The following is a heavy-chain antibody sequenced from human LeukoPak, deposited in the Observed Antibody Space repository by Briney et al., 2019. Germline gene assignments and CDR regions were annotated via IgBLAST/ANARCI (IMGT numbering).Heavy chain of an antibody. V-gene: IGHV4-59*08. CDR1: GGSISSYY. Sequence: PSETLSLTCTVSGGSISSYYWSWIRQPPGKGLEWIGYIYYSGGTNYNPSLKSRVTISVDTSKNQFSLKLSSVTAADTAVYYCARQAGGWFDPWGQGTLVTVSS. CDR3: ARQAGGWFDP. CDR2: IYYSGGT. D-gene: IGHD3-10*01. J-gene: IGHJ5*02.